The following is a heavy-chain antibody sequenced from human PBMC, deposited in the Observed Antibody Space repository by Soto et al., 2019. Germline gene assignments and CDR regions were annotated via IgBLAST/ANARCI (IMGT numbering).Heavy chain of an antibody. J-gene: IGHJ4*02. CDR2: IIPIFGTA. CDR3: ARDDDSSGYYHGSYFDY. Sequence: SVKVSCKASGGTFSSYAISWVRQAPGQGLEWMGGIIPIFGTANYAQKFQGRVTITADESTSTAYMELSSLRSEDTVVYYCARDDDSSGYYHGSYFDYWGQGTLVTVSS. CDR1: GGTFSSYA. V-gene: IGHV1-69*13. D-gene: IGHD3-22*01.